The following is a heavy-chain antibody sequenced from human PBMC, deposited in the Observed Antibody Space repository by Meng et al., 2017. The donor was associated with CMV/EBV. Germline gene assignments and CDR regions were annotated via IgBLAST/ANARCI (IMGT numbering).Heavy chain of an antibody. J-gene: IGHJ4*02. CDR3: TRDLPSLRYCSGGSCYSYDY. V-gene: IGHV3-49*04. D-gene: IGHD2-15*01. Sequence: GESLKISCAASGFTFSSYGMHWVRQAPGKGLEWVGFIRSKAYGGTTEYAASVKGRFTISRDDSKSIAYLQMNSLKTEDTAVYYCTRDLPSLRYCSGGSCYSYDYWGQGTLVTVSS. CDR1: GFTFSSYG. CDR2: IRSKAYGGTT.